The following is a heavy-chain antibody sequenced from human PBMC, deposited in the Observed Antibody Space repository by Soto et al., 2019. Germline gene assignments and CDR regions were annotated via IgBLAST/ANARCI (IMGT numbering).Heavy chain of an antibody. CDR1: GFTFSSYA. D-gene: IGHD5-18*01. Sequence: VQLVESGGGVVQPGRSLRLSCAASGFTFSSYAMHWVRQAPGKGLEWVAVISYDGSNKYYADSVKGRFTISRDNSKNTLYLQMNSLRAEDTAVYYCARRETWIQLWPIDYWGQGTLVTVSS. CDR3: ARRETWIQLWPIDY. CDR2: ISYDGSNK. J-gene: IGHJ4*02. V-gene: IGHV3-30-3*01.